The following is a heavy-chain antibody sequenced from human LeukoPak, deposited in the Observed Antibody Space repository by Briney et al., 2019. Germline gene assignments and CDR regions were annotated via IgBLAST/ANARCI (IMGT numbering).Heavy chain of an antibody. CDR1: GFTFSNAW. CDR3: TTVLDCGGDCYSYYYYGMDV. Sequence: GGSLRLSCAASGFTFSNAWMSWVRQAPGKGLEWVGRIKSKTDGGTTDYAAPVKGRFTISRDDSKNTLYLQMNSLKTEDTAVYYCTTVLDCGGDCYSYYYYGMDVWGQGTTVTVSS. D-gene: IGHD2-21*02. CDR2: IKSKTDGGTT. J-gene: IGHJ6*02. V-gene: IGHV3-15*01.